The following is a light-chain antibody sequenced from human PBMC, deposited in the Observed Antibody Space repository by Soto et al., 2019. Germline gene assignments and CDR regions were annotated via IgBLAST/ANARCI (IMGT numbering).Light chain of an antibody. CDR1: SSDIGAGYR. V-gene: IGLV1-40*01. CDR3: QSFDTSLSAVV. CDR2: DNN. J-gene: IGLJ2*01. Sequence: QSVLTQPPSVSGAPGQRVTIPCTGSSSDIGAGYRVRWYQQVPGTAPKLLIYDNNYRPSGVSARFSGSKSGTSSSLAITGLQAEDEADYYCQSFDTSLSAVVFGGGTKLTVL.